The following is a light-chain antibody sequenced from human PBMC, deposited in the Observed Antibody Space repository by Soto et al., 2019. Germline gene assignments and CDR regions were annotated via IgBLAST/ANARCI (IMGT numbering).Light chain of an antibody. CDR3: QQHNSYPVI. V-gene: IGKV1-9*01. Sequence: DIQLTQSPSFLSASVGDRVTITCRASQGISSYLAWYQQKPGKAPKLLIYTAYTLQSGVPSRFSGSGSGTEFTLTIRSLQPEDFATYYCQQHNSYPVIFGGGTKVEIK. CDR1: QGISSY. J-gene: IGKJ4*01. CDR2: TAY.